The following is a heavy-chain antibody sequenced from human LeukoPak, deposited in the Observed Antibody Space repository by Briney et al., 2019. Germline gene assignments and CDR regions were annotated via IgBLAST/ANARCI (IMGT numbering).Heavy chain of an antibody. V-gene: IGHV1-18*04. D-gene: IGHD3-16*02. CDR3: ARDTFMITFGGVIVKAHGDAFDI. J-gene: IGHJ3*02. CDR1: GYTFTSYG. CDR2: ISAYNGNT. Sequence: ASVKVSCKASGYTFTSYGISWVRQAPGQGLERMGWISAYNGNTNYAQKLQGRVTMTTDTSTSTAYMELRSLRSDDTAVYYCARDTFMITFGGVIVKAHGDAFDIWGQGTMVTVSS.